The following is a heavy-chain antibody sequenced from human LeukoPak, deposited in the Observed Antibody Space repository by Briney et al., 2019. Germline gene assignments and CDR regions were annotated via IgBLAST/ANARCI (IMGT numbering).Heavy chain of an antibody. V-gene: IGHV4-39*01. D-gene: IGHD3-10*01. J-gene: IGHJ3*02. CDR2: IYYSGST. CDR3: ARRRVAPAFDI. Sequence: SETLSLTCTVSGGSISSSSYYWSRIRPPPGQELEWIGSIYYSGSTYYNPSLKSRVTISVDTSKNQFSLKLSSVTAADTAVYYCARRRVAPAFDIWGQGTMVTVSS. CDR1: GGSISSSSYY.